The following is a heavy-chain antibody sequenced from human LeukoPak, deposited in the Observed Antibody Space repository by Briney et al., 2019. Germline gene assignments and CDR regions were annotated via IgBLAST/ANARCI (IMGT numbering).Heavy chain of an antibody. J-gene: IGHJ6*03. Sequence: ASVKVSCKASGYTFTSYDINWVRQAAGQGLEWMGWMNPNSGNTVYAQKFHGRVTITRNTSLSTAYMELSSLRSEDTAVYYCARGGGSYPYYYYYYMDVWGKGTTVTVSS. CDR1: GYTFTSYD. D-gene: IGHD1-26*01. CDR2: MNPNSGNT. CDR3: ARGGGSYPYYYYYYMDV. V-gene: IGHV1-8*01.